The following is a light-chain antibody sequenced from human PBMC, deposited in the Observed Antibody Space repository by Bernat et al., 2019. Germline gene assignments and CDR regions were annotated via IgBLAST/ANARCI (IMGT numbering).Light chain of an antibody. V-gene: IGLV2-14*01. CDR3: SSYTSSSKGV. CDR2: DVS. Sequence: QSALTQPASVSGSPGQSITISCTGTSSDVGGYNYVPWYQQHPGKAPKLTIHDVSNRPSGVSNRFSGSKSGNTASLTNSGLQAEDEADYYCSSYTSSSKGVFGGGTKLTVL. J-gene: IGLJ2*01. CDR1: SSDVGGYNY.